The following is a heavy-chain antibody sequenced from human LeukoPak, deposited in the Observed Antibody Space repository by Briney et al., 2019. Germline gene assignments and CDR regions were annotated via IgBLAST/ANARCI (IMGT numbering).Heavy chain of an antibody. CDR1: GFTFDDYG. CDR2: ISGSGGST. V-gene: IGHV3-23*01. Sequence: PGGSLRLSCAASGFTFDDYGMSWVRQAPGKGLEWVSAISGSGGSTYYADSVKGRFTISRDNFKNTVYLQMNSLRAEDTAVYYCAKRPGTRGYSPFDYWGQGTLVTVSS. D-gene: IGHD3-3*01. J-gene: IGHJ4*02. CDR3: AKRPGTRGYSPFDY.